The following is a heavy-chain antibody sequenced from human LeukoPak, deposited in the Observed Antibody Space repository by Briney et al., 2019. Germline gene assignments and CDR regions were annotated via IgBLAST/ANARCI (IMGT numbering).Heavy chain of an antibody. CDR1: GFTFSSYA. CDR3: VGGDSSGSLDAFDI. Sequence: GGSLRLSCAASGFTFSSYAMSWVRQAPGKGLEWVSAISGSGGSTYYADSVKGRFTISRGNSKNTLYLQMNSLRAEDTAVYYCVGGDSSGSLDAFDIWGQGTMVTVSS. D-gene: IGHD3-22*01. CDR2: ISGSGGST. J-gene: IGHJ3*02. V-gene: IGHV3-23*01.